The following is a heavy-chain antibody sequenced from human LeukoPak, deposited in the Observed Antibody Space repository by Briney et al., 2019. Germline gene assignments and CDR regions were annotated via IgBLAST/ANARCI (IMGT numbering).Heavy chain of an antibody. CDR1: GGSFSGYY. CDR2: INHSGST. J-gene: IGHJ4*02. Sequence: PSETLSLTCAVYGGSFSGYYWSWIRQPPGKGLEWIGEINHSGSTNYNPSLKSRVTISVDTSKNQFSLKLSSVTAADTAVYYCARGYCFFDYWGQGTLVTVSS. CDR3: ARGYCFFDY. V-gene: IGHV4-34*01. D-gene: IGHD2-21*01.